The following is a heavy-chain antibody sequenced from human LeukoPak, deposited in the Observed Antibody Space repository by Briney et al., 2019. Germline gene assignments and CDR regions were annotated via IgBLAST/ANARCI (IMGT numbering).Heavy chain of an antibody. J-gene: IGHJ6*03. Sequence: GGSLRLSCAASGFTFDDYGMSWVRQVPGKGLEWVSSISSSSSYIYYADSVKGRFTISRDNAKNSLYLQMNSLRAEDTAVYYCARDSTSGYATRLPYYYYYYMDVWGKGTTVTVSS. V-gene: IGHV3-21*01. CDR3: ARDSTSGYATRLPYYYYYYMDV. D-gene: IGHD5-12*01. CDR1: GFTFDDYG. CDR2: ISSSSSYI.